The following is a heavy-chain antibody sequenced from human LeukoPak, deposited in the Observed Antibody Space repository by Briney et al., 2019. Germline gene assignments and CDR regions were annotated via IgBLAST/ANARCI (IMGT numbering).Heavy chain of an antibody. CDR1: GYTLTELS. J-gene: IGHJ4*02. Sequence: ASVKVSCKVSGYTLTELSMHWVRPAPGKGLEWMGGFDTEDGETIYAQKFRGRVTMTEDTSTDTAYMELSSLRSEDTAVYYCATQYCSGGSCDSPFDYWGQGTLVTVSS. V-gene: IGHV1-24*01. CDR3: ATQYCSGGSCDSPFDY. CDR2: FDTEDGET. D-gene: IGHD2-15*01.